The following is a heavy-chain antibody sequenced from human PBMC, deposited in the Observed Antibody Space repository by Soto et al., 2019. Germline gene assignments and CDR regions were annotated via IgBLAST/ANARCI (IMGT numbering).Heavy chain of an antibody. D-gene: IGHD6-6*01. CDR2: IYYSGST. V-gene: IGHV4-31*03. CDR3: ARGLSSPSNWFDP. Sequence: PSETLSLSCTVSGGSISSGGYYWSWIRQHPGKGLEWIGYIYYSGSTYYNPSLKSRVTISVDTSKNQFSLKLSSVTAADTAVYYCARGLSSPSNWFDPWGQGTLVTVSS. J-gene: IGHJ5*02. CDR1: GGSISSGGYY.